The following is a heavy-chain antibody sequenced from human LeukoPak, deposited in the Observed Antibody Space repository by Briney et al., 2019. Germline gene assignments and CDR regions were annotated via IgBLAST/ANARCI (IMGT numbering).Heavy chain of an antibody. Sequence: GGSLRLSCAASGFTFSSHWMHWVRQAPGKGLVWVSIINTDGSTTRYADSVKGRFTISRDNAKNTLYLQMNSPRAEDTAVYYCARDSSFIAVAGTEYYFDYWGQGTLVTVSS. J-gene: IGHJ4*02. CDR2: INTDGSTT. D-gene: IGHD6-19*01. CDR3: ARDSSFIAVAGTEYYFDY. V-gene: IGHV3-74*01. CDR1: GFTFSSHW.